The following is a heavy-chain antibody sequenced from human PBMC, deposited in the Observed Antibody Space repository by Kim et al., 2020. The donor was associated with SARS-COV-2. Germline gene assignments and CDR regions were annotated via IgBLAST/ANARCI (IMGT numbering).Heavy chain of an antibody. CDR2: IYYSGST. D-gene: IGHD2-21*01. Sequence: SETLSLTCTVSGGSISSGGYYWSWIRQHPGKGLEWIGYIYYSGSTYYNPSLKSRVTISVDTSKNQFSLKLSSVTAADTAVYYCARDTRPVVIAIRNKNYYSYGMDVWGQGTTVTVSS. J-gene: IGHJ6*02. CDR1: GGSISSGGYY. CDR3: ARDTRPVVIAIRNKNYYSYGMDV. V-gene: IGHV4-31*03.